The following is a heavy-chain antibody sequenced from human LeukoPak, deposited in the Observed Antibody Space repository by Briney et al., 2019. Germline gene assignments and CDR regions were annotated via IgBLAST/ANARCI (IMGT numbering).Heavy chain of an antibody. Sequence: GGSLKISCKASTYSFTKYWIAWVRQMPGKGLEWIGTIYPCDSYTIYNPPCQGHVTISADKSITPAFLQWSSLTASDTAVYYCAKRGQSGYSSGPEGLDLWGQGTMVTVSS. D-gene: IGHD5-18*01. CDR2: IYPCDSYT. CDR1: TYSFTKYW. J-gene: IGHJ3*01. V-gene: IGHV5-51*01. CDR3: AKRGQSGYSSGPEGLDL.